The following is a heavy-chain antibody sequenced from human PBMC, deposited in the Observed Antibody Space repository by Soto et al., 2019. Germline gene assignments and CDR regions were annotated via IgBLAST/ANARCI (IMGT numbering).Heavy chain of an antibody. Sequence: QVQLQESGSGLLKPSQTLSLDCSVSGDSLRRGFHHWSWIRQTPGKGLQLIGYIDTNGDTHYDPSLRNRLNMSIVTTERRCSLKVTSVTASDTAVYYCARGTVYYCPNDKCGFFFDNWGQGALVTVTS. J-gene: IGHJ4*02. V-gene: IGHV4-31*03. CDR3: ARGTVYYCPNDKCGFFFDN. CDR1: GDSLRRGFHH. D-gene: IGHD2-8*01. CDR2: IDTNGDT.